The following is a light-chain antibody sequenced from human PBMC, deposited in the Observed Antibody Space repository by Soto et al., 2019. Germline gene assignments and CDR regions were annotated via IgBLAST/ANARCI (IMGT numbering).Light chain of an antibody. CDR3: CSYAGSSTSLYV. Sequence: QSALTQPASVSGSPGQSITISCTGNSSDVGSYNLVSWYQQHPGKAPKLMIYEVSKRPSGVSNRFSGSKSGNTASLTISGLQAEEEADYYCCSYAGSSTSLYVFGTGTKLTVL. CDR2: EVS. J-gene: IGLJ1*01. V-gene: IGLV2-23*02. CDR1: SSDVGSYNL.